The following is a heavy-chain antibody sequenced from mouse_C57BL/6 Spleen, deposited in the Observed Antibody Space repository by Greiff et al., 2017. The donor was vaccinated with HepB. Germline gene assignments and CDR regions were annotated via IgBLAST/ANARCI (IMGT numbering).Heavy chain of an antibody. D-gene: IGHD1-1*01. CDR3: AREGDTVVGAMDY. Sequence: VQLQQSGPELVKPGASVKISCKASGYAFSSSWMNWVKQRPGKVLEWIGRIYPGDGDTNYNGKFKGKATLTADKSSSTAYMQLSSLTSEDSAVYFCAREGDTVVGAMDYWGQGTSVTVSS. CDR2: IYPGDGDT. J-gene: IGHJ4*01. CDR1: GYAFSSSW. V-gene: IGHV1-82*01.